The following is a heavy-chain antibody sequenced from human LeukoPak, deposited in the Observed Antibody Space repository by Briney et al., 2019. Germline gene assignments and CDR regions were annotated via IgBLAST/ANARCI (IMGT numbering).Heavy chain of an antibody. D-gene: IGHD3-22*01. J-gene: IGHJ4*02. Sequence: GGSLRLSCAASGFTFSNYWMSWVRQAPGKGLEWVANIKRDGSEKYCVDSVKGRFTISRDNAKNSLYLQMNSLRAEDTGVYYCVREPYYYDGSGVFDYWGQGSLVTVSS. CDR1: GFTFSNYW. V-gene: IGHV3-7*05. CDR2: IKRDGSEK. CDR3: VREPYYYDGSGVFDY.